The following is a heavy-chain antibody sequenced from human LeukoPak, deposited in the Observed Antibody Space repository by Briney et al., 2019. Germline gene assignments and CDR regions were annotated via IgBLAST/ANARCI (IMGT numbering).Heavy chain of an antibody. CDR1: GYIFTSNF. D-gene: IGHD1-7*01. CDR2: ISPTNGDT. J-gene: IGHJ4*02. CDR3: VRDGLHWDYDY. Sequence: ASVKVSCRTSGYIFTSNFIHWVRQAPGQGLEWMGWISPTNGDTRYAQKFQGRVAMTRDTSISTGYMELSRLRSDDTAVHYCVRDGLHWDYDYWGQGTLVAVSS. V-gene: IGHV1-2*02.